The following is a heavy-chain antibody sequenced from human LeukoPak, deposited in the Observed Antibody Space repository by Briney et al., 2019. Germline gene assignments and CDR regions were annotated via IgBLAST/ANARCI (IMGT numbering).Heavy chain of an antibody. CDR1: GFTFSSYG. Sequence: GRSLRLSCAASGFTFSSYGMHWVRQAPGKGLEWVAVIWYDRSNKYYADSVKGRFTISRDNSKNTLYLQMNSLRAEDTAVYYCARDADEYCSSTTCRGGSFDIWGQGTMVTVSS. CDR2: IWYDRSNK. V-gene: IGHV3-33*01. D-gene: IGHD2-2*01. J-gene: IGHJ3*02. CDR3: ARDADEYCSSTTCRGGSFDI.